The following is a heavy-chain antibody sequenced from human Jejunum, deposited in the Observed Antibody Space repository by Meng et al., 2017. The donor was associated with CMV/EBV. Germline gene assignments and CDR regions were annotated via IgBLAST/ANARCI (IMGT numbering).Heavy chain of an antibody. CDR1: FTFSTYC. Sequence: FTFSTYCMSWVRQAPGRGLEWVANIEQDGSEKYYVDSVKGRFTISRDNAKNSLYLQMNSLRAEDTAVYYCARSLRFLEWLSPFDYWGQGTLVTVSS. CDR2: IEQDGSEK. V-gene: IGHV3-7*01. D-gene: IGHD3-3*01. CDR3: ARSLRFLEWLSPFDY. J-gene: IGHJ4*02.